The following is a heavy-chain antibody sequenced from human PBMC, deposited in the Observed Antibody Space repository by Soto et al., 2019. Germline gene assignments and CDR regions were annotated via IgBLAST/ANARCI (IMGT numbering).Heavy chain of an antibody. J-gene: IGHJ3*02. CDR3: ARGLNSFYDFWSGSWGYFVT. CDR1: GFTFSSYE. V-gene: IGHV3-48*03. D-gene: IGHD3-3*01. Sequence: GALRLSCAASGFTFSSYEMNWVRQAPGKGLEWVSYISSSGSTIYYADSVKGRFTISRDNAKNSLYLQMNSLRAEDTAVYYCARGLNSFYDFWSGSWGYFVTWRQGTMVTVPS. CDR2: ISSSGSTI.